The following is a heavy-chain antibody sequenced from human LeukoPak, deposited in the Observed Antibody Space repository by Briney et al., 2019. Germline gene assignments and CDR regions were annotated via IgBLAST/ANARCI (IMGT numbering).Heavy chain of an antibody. CDR2: IYPGDSDT. J-gene: IGHJ4*02. CDR3: ARPNPHYCSGGSCYSGVYYFDY. D-gene: IGHD2-15*01. V-gene: IGHV5-51*01. Sequence: GESLKISCKGSGYSFTSYWIGWVRQMPGKGLEWMGSIYPGDSDTTYSPSFQGQVTISADKSISTAYLQWSSLKASDTAMYYCARPNPHYCSGGSCYSGVYYFDYWGQGTLVTVSS. CDR1: GYSFTSYW.